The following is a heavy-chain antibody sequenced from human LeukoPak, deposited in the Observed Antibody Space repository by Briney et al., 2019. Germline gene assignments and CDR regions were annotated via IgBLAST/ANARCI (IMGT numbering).Heavy chain of an antibody. J-gene: IGHJ3*02. D-gene: IGHD3-22*01. CDR1: GYTFTSYG. V-gene: IGHV1-18*01. Sequence: VASVKVSCKASGYTFTSYGISWVRQAPGQGLEWMGWISAYNGDTNYAQKLQGRVTMTTDTSTSTAYMELRSLRSDDTAVYYCATPFPYDSSGWRAFDIWGQGTMVTVSS. CDR2: ISAYNGDT. CDR3: ATPFPYDSSGWRAFDI.